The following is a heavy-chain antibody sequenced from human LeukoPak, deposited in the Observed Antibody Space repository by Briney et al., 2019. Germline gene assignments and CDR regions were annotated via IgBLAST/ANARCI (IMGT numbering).Heavy chain of an antibody. CDR1: GGTFSGYY. D-gene: IGHD2-2*01. Sequence: SETLSLTCAVYGGTFSGYYWNWIRQAPGKGLEWIGEINHSGTTKYNPSLKSRVTISVDTSKNQFSLKLSSVTVADPAVYYCARRDYCTSTTCYESYNWFDPWGQGTLVTVSS. CDR3: ARRDYCTSTTCYESYNWFDP. CDR2: INHSGTT. J-gene: IGHJ5*02. V-gene: IGHV4-34*01.